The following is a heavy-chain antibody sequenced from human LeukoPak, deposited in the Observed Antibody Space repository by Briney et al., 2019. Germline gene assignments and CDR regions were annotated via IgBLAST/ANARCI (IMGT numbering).Heavy chain of an antibody. CDR3: ARGDYEGFDY. CDR1: GFTFSTYG. Sequence: AGGSLRLSCAASGFTFSTYGMSWVRQAPGKGLEWVSSISSSSSYIYYADSVKGRFTISRDNAKNSLYLQMNSLRAEDTAVYYCARGDYEGFDYWGQGTLVTVSS. J-gene: IGHJ4*02. V-gene: IGHV3-21*01. CDR2: ISSSSSYI. D-gene: IGHD3-16*01.